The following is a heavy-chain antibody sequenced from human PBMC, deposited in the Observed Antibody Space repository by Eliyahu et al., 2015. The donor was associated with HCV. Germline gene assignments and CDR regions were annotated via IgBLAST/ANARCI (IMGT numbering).Heavy chain of an antibody. CDR1: XGSIPSATYT. J-gene: IGHJ5*02. Sequence: QLQLQESGPGLVKPSETLSLTCXVSXGSIPSATYTWGWXRQPPGKGLQWLGTISSSXSTYYNPSLKSRVTISVDTSMNQFSLKLTSVTAADTAVYYCARLPTGYPNWFDTWGQGTLVTVSS. D-gene: IGHD3-9*01. CDR3: ARLPTGYPNWFDT. V-gene: IGHV4-39*01. CDR2: ISSSXST.